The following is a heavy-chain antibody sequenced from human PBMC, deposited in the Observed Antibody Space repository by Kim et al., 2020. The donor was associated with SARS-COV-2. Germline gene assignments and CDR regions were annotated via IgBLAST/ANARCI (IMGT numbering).Heavy chain of an antibody. D-gene: IGHD2-2*01. CDR1: GFTFGDYA. Sequence: GGSLRLSCAASGFTFGDYAMHWVRQAPGKGLEWVSGISWRSDNIYYAGSVEGRFTISRENAKNSLLLQMSGLRHEDTAVYYCARDLSGLDCTSTTCFIYGMDGWGQGTTVTVSS. V-gene: IGHV3-9*01. CDR3: ARDLSGLDCTSTTCFIYGMDG. CDR2: ISWRSDNI. J-gene: IGHJ6*02.